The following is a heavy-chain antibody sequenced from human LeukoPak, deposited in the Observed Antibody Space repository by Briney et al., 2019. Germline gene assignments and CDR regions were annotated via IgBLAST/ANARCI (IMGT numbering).Heavy chain of an antibody. CDR1: GFTFDDYA. V-gene: IGHV3-9*01. CDR3: AKGYYDSSGYTYYFDY. D-gene: IGHD3-22*01. CDR2: ISWDSGSI. J-gene: IGHJ4*02. Sequence: PGGSLRLSCAAAGFTFDDYAVRWVRPAAGKCLEWVSGISWDSGSIGYADCVEGRFPISRANAKNSLSLALYSLRAEASTLYYSAKGYYDSSGYTYYFDYWGQGTLVTVSP.